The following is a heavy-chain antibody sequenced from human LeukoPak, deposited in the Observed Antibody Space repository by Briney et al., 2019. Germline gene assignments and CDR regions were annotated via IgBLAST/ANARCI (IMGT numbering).Heavy chain of an antibody. D-gene: IGHD1-26*01. J-gene: IGHJ5*02. CDR2: IDYSGST. CDR3: ARLQVGATFDL. CDR1: GGSLSSYY. Sequence: PSETLSLTCTVSGGSLSSYYWSWIRQPPGKGLEWIGFIDYSGSTNYSPSLKSRVTISVDTSKNNFSLKLSSVTAAETAVYYCARLQVGATFDLWGQGALATVSS. V-gene: IGHV4-59*08.